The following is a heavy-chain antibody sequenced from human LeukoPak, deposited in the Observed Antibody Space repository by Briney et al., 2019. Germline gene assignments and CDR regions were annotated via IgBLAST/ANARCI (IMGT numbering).Heavy chain of an antibody. J-gene: IGHJ3*01. CDR3: AGSGWSFDAFDF. CDR1: GGSISSSSYY. D-gene: IGHD6-19*01. CDR2: IHHSGST. Sequence: KSSETLSLTCTVSGGSISSSSYYWGWIRQPPGKGLEWIGYIHHSGSTNYSPSLKSRVTISVDTSKNRFSLRLSSLTAADTAVYFCAGSGWSFDAFDFWGQGTMVTVSS. V-gene: IGHV4-61*05.